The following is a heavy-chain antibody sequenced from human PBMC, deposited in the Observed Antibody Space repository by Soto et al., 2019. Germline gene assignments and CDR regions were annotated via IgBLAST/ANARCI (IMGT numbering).Heavy chain of an antibody. J-gene: IGHJ4*02. Sequence: QVQLVQSGAEVKKPGSSVKVSCKASGGTFSSYAISWVRQAPGQGLEWMGGVIPIFGTANYAQKFQVRVTITADESTSTAYMELSSLRSEDTAVYYCARAPYCSGGSCYSSEAGYFDYWGQGTLVTVSS. D-gene: IGHD2-15*01. CDR2: VIPIFGTA. CDR1: GGTFSSYA. V-gene: IGHV1-69*01. CDR3: ARAPYCSGGSCYSSEAGYFDY.